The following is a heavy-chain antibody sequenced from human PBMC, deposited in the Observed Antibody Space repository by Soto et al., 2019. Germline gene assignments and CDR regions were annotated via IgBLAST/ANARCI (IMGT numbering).Heavy chain of an antibody. CDR2: ISRSSSTI. CDR3: ARDLAGGSPDY. D-gene: IGHD2-15*01. Sequence: EVQLVESGGGLVQPGGSLRLSCVASGFTLSRYSMNWVRQAPGKGLEWVSYISRSSSTIYYADSVKGRFTISRDNAENSLYLQMSRLRGEDTAVYYCARDLAGGSPDYWGQGTRGTVSS. V-gene: IGHV3-48*01. J-gene: IGHJ4*02. CDR1: GFTLSRYS.